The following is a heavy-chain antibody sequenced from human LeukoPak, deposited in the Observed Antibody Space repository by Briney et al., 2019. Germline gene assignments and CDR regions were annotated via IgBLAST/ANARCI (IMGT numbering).Heavy chain of an antibody. CDR1: GSSISSGYY. CDR2: IYDSGST. Sequence: SETLSLTCTVSGSSISSGYYWGWIRQPPGQGLEWIGTIYDSGSTDYNPSLKSRVTISVDTSKNQISLKLSSVTAADTAVYYCARGSMSSSFNWFDPWGQGTLVSVSS. V-gene: IGHV4-38-2*02. CDR3: ARGSMSSSFNWFDP. J-gene: IGHJ5*02. D-gene: IGHD6-13*01.